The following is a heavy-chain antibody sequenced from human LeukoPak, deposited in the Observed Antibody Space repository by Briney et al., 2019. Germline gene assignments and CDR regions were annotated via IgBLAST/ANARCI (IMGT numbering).Heavy chain of an antibody. Sequence: GGSLRLSCAASGFTFSSYSMNWVRQAPGKGLEWVSSISSSSSYIYYADSVKGRFTTSRDNAKNSLYLQMNSLRAEDTAVYYCAREGLIAAAGTPEKYWYFDLWGRGTLVTVSS. V-gene: IGHV3-21*01. CDR1: GFTFSSYS. J-gene: IGHJ2*01. D-gene: IGHD6-13*01. CDR2: ISSSSSYI. CDR3: AREGLIAAAGTPEKYWYFDL.